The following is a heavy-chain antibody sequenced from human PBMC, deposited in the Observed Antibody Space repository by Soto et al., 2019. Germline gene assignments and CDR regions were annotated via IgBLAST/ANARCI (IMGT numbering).Heavy chain of an antibody. Sequence: EVQLLESGGGLVQPGGSLRLSCEAPGLTFSSYPVSWIRQAPGKGLEWVAAISASGTTTYYADSVKGRFTFSRDNSQNTVYLQLNSLRAEDTAIYFCATHYDINGQFSAFDIWGQGTMATVSS. CDR2: ISASGTTT. CDR3: ATHYDINGQFSAFDI. V-gene: IGHV3-23*01. D-gene: IGHD3-22*01. J-gene: IGHJ3*02. CDR1: GLTFSSYP.